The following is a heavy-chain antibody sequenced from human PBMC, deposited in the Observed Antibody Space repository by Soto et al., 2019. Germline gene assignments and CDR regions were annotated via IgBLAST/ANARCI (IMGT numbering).Heavy chain of an antibody. V-gene: IGHV1-8*01. CDR3: TRGTYCSNSGCRRWVWFDH. D-gene: IGHD2-8*01. CDR1: GYTFTTYN. CDR2: MNPNSGDT. J-gene: IGHJ5*02. Sequence: ASVKVSCKASGYTFTTYNINWVRQATGQGPEWMGWMNPNSGDTGYAQKFQDRVTMTRDTSISTAYLELSSLRSEDTAVYYCTRGTYCSNSGCRRWVWFDHWGQGTLVTVSS.